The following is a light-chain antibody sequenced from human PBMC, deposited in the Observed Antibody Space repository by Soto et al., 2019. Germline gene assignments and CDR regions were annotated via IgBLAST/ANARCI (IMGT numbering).Light chain of an antibody. J-gene: IGKJ4*01. V-gene: IGKV3D-20*01. CDR2: DTS. CDR3: QQFGSLIT. CDR1: QSITNNY. Sequence: DIVLTQSPATLSLSPAERATLSCGASQSITNNYLAWYQQKPGLAPRLLIYDTSKRATGIPDRFSGSGSGTDFTLTISRLEPEDFAAYYCQQFGSLITFGGGTKVEIK.